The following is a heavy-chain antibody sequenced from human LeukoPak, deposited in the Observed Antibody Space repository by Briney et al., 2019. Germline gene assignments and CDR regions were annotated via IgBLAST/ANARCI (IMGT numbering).Heavy chain of an antibody. CDR2: IYYSGST. J-gene: IGHJ6*02. Sequence: SETLSLTCTVSGGSISSYYWSWIRQPPGKGLEWIGYIYYSGSTNYNPSFKSRVTISVDTSKNQFSLKLSSVTAADTAVYYCARDSYYDFWSGYYMGYGMDVWGQGTTVTVSS. D-gene: IGHD3-3*01. CDR1: GGSISSYY. CDR3: ARDSYYDFWSGYYMGYGMDV. V-gene: IGHV4-59*01.